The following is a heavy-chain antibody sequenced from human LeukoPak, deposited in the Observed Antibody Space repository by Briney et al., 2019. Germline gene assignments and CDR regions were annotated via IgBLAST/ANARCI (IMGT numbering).Heavy chain of an antibody. CDR2: IKQDGSEK. V-gene: IGHV3-7*01. D-gene: IGHD2-15*01. CDR3: ARGVRVVAAIDYYYMDV. CDR1: GFTFSSYW. Sequence: GGSLRLSCAASGFTFSSYWMSWVRQAPGKGLEWVANIKQDGSEKYYVDSVKGRFTISRDNAKNSLYLQMNSLRAEDTAVYYCARGVRVVAAIDYYYMDVWGKGTTVTVSS. J-gene: IGHJ6*03.